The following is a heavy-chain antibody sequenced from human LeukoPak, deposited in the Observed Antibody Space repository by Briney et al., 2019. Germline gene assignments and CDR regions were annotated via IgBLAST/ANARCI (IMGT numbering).Heavy chain of an antibody. D-gene: IGHD6-13*01. J-gene: IGHJ4*02. Sequence: GGSLRLSCAASGFTFSSYEMNWVRQAPGKGLEWVSTISGSGGSTYYADSVKGRFTISRDNSKNTLYLQMNSLRADDTAVYYCAKGESTAAGIWAYWGQGTLVTVSS. CDR1: GFTFSSYE. CDR2: ISGSGGST. V-gene: IGHV3-23*01. CDR3: AKGESTAAGIWAY.